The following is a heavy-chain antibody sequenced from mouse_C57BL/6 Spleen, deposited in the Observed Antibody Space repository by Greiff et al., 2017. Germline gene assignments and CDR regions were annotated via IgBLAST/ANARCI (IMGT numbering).Heavy chain of an antibody. CDR2: IYPGDGDT. Sequence: QVQLQQSGPELVKPGASVKISCKASGYAFSSSWMNWVKQRPGKGLEWIGRIYPGDGDTNYNGKFKGKATLTADKSSSTAYMLLSSLTSEDSAVYFCAREGNYLDYFDYWGQGTTLTVSS. V-gene: IGHV1-82*01. CDR1: GYAFSSSW. CDR3: AREGNYLDYFDY. J-gene: IGHJ2*01. D-gene: IGHD2-1*01.